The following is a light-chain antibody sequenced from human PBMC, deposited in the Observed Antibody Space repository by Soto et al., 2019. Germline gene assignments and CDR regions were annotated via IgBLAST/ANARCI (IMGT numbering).Light chain of an antibody. CDR2: HTN. J-gene: IGLJ2*01. CDR3: SLSYGGTVI. Sequence: QAVVTQEPSLTVSPGGTVTLTCGSSTGAVTSGHDPYWLQQRPGQAPRTLIYHTNNKHSWTPARFSGSLLGGKAALTLSGAQPEDEAEYFCSLSYGGTVIFGGGTKLTV. V-gene: IGLV7-46*01. CDR1: TGAVTSGHD.